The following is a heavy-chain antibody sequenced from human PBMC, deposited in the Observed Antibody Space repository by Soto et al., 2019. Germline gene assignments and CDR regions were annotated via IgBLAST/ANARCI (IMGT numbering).Heavy chain of an antibody. Sequence: QVQLVQSGAEVKKPGASVKVSCKASGYTFTIYGISWVRQAPGQGLEWMGWISGYNGNTDYAQNLQDRVTLTTDASTSSVYMELRSLRSYDTAVYYCAMVDYYDSSGYYGYWGQGTLITVSS. J-gene: IGHJ4*02. CDR3: AMVDYYDSSGYYGY. CDR2: ISGYNGNT. V-gene: IGHV1-18*04. CDR1: GYTFTIYG. D-gene: IGHD3-22*01.